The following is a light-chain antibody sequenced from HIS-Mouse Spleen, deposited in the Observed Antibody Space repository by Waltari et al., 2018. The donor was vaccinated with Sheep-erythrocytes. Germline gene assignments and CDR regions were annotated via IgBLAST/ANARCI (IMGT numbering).Light chain of an antibody. CDR3: QAWDSSTAEVV. V-gene: IGLV3-1*01. CDR2: QDS. CDR1: KLGDKY. Sequence: SYELTQPPSVSVSPGQTASITCPGDKLGDKYACWYQQKPGQSPVLVIYQDSKRPSGMPVRVSGANSGNTATLTISGTQAMDEADYYCQAWDSSTAEVVFGGGTKLTVL. J-gene: IGLJ2*01.